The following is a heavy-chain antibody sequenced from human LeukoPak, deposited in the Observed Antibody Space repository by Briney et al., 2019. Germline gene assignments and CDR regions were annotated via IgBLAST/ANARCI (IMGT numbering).Heavy chain of an antibody. Sequence: GGSLRLSCAASGFTFSSYGMHWVRQAPGKGLEWVAFTRYDGSNEYYADSVKGRFTISRDNSKNTLYLQMNNLRAEDTAVYFCARKSSSNWQFDPWGQGTLVTVSS. CDR1: GFTFSSYG. D-gene: IGHD1-1*01. V-gene: IGHV3-30*02. CDR3: ARKSSSNWQFDP. CDR2: TRYDGSNE. J-gene: IGHJ5*02.